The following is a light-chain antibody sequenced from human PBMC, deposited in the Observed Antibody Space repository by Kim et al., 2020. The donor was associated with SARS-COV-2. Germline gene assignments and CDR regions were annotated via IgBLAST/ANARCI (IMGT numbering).Light chain of an antibody. J-gene: IGKJ5*01. CDR2: GAS. Sequence: DIQMTQSPASLSASVGDRVTITCRASQTITTYLNWYQQKPGQAPKSLIFGASGLQSGVPSRFSGSGSGTDFTLTINGVQTEDFGTYFCHQSYSVPQTFGQGTRLDIK. V-gene: IGKV1-39*01. CDR1: QTITTY. CDR3: HQSYSVPQT.